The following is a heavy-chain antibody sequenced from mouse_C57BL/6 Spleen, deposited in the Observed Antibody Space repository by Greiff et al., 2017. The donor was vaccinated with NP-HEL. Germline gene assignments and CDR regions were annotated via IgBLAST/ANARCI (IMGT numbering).Heavy chain of an antibody. CDR2: IDPETGGT. CDR3: TRPNYYGSLYYAMDY. V-gene: IGHV1-15*01. CDR1: GYTFTDYE. Sequence: QVQLQHSGAELVRPGASVTLSCKASGYTFTDYEMHWVKQTPVHGLEWIGAIDPETGGTAYNQKFKGKAILTADKSSSTAYMELRSLTSEDSAVYYCTRPNYYGSLYYAMDYWGQGTSVTVSS. J-gene: IGHJ4*01. D-gene: IGHD1-1*01.